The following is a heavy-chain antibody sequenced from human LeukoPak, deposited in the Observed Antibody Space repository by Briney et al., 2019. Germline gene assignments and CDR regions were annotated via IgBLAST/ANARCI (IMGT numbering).Heavy chain of an antibody. CDR3: ARAQTYYGSGSYLY. Sequence: GGSLRLSCAASGFTFSRYSMNWVRQAPGKGLEWVSYISSSSSTVYYADSPKGRFTISRDNAKNSLYLQMNSLRDEDTAVYYCARAQTYYGSGSYLYWGQGTLVTVSS. CDR1: GFTFSRYS. D-gene: IGHD3-10*01. J-gene: IGHJ4*02. V-gene: IGHV3-48*02. CDR2: ISSSSSTV.